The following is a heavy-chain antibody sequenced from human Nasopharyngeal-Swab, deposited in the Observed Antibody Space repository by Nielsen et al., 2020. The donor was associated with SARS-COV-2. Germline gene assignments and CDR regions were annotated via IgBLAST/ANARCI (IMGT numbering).Heavy chain of an antibody. CDR3: ASGTVTLLHY. V-gene: IGHV3-13*01. Sequence: GESLKISCAASGFTFLLSSLPFFLPSTGKGLEWVSAIGTAGDTYYPGSVKGRFTISRENAKNSLYLQMNSLRAEDTAVYYCASGTVTLLHYWGQGTLVTVSS. CDR1: GFTFLLSS. D-gene: IGHD4-23*01. J-gene: IGHJ4*02. CDR2: IGTAGDT.